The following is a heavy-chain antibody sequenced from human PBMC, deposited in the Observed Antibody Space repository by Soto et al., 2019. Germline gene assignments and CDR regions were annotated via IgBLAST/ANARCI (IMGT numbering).Heavy chain of an antibody. J-gene: IGHJ6*02. V-gene: IGHV1-46*01. CDR2: INPSGGST. Sequence: GASVKVSCKASGYTFTSYYMHWVRQAPGQGLEWMGIINPSGGSTSYAQRFQGRVTMTRDTSTSTVYMELSSLRSEDTAVYYCARTLNSSGWYSLIVVYGMDVWGQGTTVTVSS. CDR1: GYTFTSYY. CDR3: ARTLNSSGWYSLIVVYGMDV. D-gene: IGHD6-19*01.